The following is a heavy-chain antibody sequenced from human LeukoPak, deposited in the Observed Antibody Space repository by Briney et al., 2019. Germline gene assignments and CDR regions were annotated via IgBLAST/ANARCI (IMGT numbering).Heavy chain of an antibody. D-gene: IGHD5-24*01. Sequence: GGSLRLSCAASGITLSDFWFSWVRQAPGKGLEWVARIKAKIHGETIDYAAPVRGRFTISRDDSRNTVYLQMNSLKFEDTAMYYCTRRSTIWGRGTRVTVSS. CDR1: GITLSDFW. J-gene: IGHJ4*02. CDR2: IKAKIHGETI. V-gene: IGHV3-15*01. CDR3: TRRSTI.